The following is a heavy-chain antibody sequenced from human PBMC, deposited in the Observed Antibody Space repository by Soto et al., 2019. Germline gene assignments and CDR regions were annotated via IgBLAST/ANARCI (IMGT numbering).Heavy chain of an antibody. V-gene: IGHV2-70*01. CDR2: IDWDYDK. D-gene: IGHD6-6*01. Sequence: SGPTLVNPTQTLTLTCAFSGFSFITSGICVSWIRQPPGKALEWLALIDWDYDKDYSTSLKTRLTISKDNPKNQVVLTMNNMDPVDTGTYYCARVLGSSSRGMDVWGQGTTVTVSS. CDR3: ARVLGSSSRGMDV. CDR1: GFSFITSGIC. J-gene: IGHJ6*02.